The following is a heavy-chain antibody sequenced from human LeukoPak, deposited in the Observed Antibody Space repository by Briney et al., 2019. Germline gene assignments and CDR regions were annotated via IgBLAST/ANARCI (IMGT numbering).Heavy chain of an antibody. D-gene: IGHD3-10*01. J-gene: IGHJ6*03. Sequence: GGSLRLSCAASGFTFSSFGMSWVRQAPGKGLEWVSAISGSGGSTYYPDSVKGRFTISRDNSKNTLYLQMNSLRAEDTAVYYCAKTPGEYYYYMDVWGKGTTVTISS. V-gene: IGHV3-23*01. CDR1: GFTFSSFG. CDR3: AKTPGEYYYYMDV. CDR2: ISGSGGST.